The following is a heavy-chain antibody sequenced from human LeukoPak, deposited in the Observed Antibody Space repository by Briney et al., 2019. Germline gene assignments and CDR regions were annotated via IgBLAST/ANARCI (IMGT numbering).Heavy chain of an antibody. CDR3: ARDWRWELLHAFDI. CDR2: INYSGST. D-gene: IGHD1-26*01. CDR1: GGSISNYH. Sequence: SSETLSLTCTVSGGSISNYHWSWIRQPPGKGLEWIGYINYSGSTNYNPSLKSRVTISVDTSKNQFSLKLSSVTAADTAVYYCARDWRWELLHAFDIWGQGTMVTVSS. J-gene: IGHJ3*02. V-gene: IGHV4-59*01.